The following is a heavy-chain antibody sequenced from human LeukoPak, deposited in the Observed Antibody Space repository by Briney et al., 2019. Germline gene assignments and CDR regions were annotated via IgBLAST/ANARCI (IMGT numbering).Heavy chain of an antibody. V-gene: IGHV4-59*11. Sequence: PSETLSLTCTVSGDSISSHYWSWIRQPPGKGPECIGYIYYTGSTDYNPSLKSRVTISLDTSKNQFSLKLSSLTAADTAMYYCARREPHGDYGGKIRYYYYMDVWGKGTTITISS. J-gene: IGHJ6*03. D-gene: IGHD4-23*01. CDR2: IYYTGST. CDR3: ARREPHGDYGGKIRYYYYMDV. CDR1: GDSISSHY.